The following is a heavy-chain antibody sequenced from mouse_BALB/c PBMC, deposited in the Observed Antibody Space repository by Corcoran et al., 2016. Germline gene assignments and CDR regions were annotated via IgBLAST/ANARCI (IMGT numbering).Heavy chain of an antibody. J-gene: IGHJ2*01. CDR3: ARDFDY. CDR2: IDPENGNT. Sequence: EVQLQQSGAEFVRPGALVKLSCKASGFNIKDYCMHWVKQRPEQGLEWIGWIDPENGNTIYDPKFQGKASITADTSSNTAYLQLSSLTSEDTAVYYCARDFDYWGQGTTLTVSS. V-gene: IGHV14-1*02. CDR1: GFNIKDYC.